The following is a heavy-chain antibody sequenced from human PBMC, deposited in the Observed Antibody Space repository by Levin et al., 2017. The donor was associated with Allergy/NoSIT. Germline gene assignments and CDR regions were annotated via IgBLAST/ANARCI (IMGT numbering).Heavy chain of an antibody. CDR3: ARVKDYYESSMGADI. Sequence: SETLSLTCTVSGGSISSGDYYWSWIRQPPGKGLEWIGYIYYSGSTYYNPSLKSRVTISVDTSKNQFSLKLSSVTAADTAVYYCARVKDYYESSMGADIWGQGTMVTVSS. CDR1: GGSISSGDYY. D-gene: IGHD3-22*01. V-gene: IGHV4-30-4*01. CDR2: IYYSGST. J-gene: IGHJ3*02.